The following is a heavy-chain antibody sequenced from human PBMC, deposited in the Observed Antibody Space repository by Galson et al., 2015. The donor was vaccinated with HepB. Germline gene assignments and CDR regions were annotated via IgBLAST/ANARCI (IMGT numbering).Heavy chain of an antibody. Sequence: SLRLSCAASGFTFSNYGIHWVRQAPGKGLEWVAIIWFDGSNKYYADSVKGRFTISRDNSKNTLYLQMNSLRVEDTALYYCARDGSGATPDEMDYWGQGTLITVSS. D-gene: IGHD1-26*01. J-gene: IGHJ4*02. CDR3: ARDGSGATPDEMDY. V-gene: IGHV3-33*01. CDR1: GFTFSNYG. CDR2: IWFDGSNK.